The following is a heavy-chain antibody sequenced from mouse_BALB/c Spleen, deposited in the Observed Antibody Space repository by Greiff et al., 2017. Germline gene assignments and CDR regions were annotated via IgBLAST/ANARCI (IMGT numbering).Heavy chain of an antibody. V-gene: IGHV1S81*02. CDR2: INPSNGGT. J-gene: IGHJ3*01. CDR3: TRWYRYDAPWFAY. D-gene: IGHD2-14*01. CDR1: GYTFTSYY. Sequence: QVQLQQSGAELVKPGASVKLSCKASGYTFTSYYMYWVKQRPGQGLEWIGEINPSNGGTNFNEKFKSKATLTVDKSSSTAYMQLSSLTSEDSAVYYCTRWYRYDAPWFAYWGQGTLVTVSA.